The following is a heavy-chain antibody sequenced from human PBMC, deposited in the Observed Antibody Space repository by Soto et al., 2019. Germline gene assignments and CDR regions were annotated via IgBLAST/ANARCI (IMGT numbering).Heavy chain of an antibody. J-gene: IGHJ4*02. CDR2: IYPGDSDT. CDR1: GYSFTVYW. D-gene: IGHD3-22*01. V-gene: IGHV5-51*01. CDR3: ANVNYYDSSGGYYFDY. Sequence: PGESLKISCGGSGYSFTVYWIAWVRQMPGKGLEWMGIIYPGDSDTRYSPSFQGQVTISADKSISTAYLQWNSLKASDTAMYFCANVNYYDSSGGYYFDYWGQGTLVTVSS.